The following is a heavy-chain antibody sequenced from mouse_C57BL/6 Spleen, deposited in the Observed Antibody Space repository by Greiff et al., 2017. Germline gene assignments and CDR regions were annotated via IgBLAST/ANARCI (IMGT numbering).Heavy chain of an antibody. CDR1: GYAFTNYL. CDR2: INPGSGGT. V-gene: IGHV1-54*01. Sequence: VQLQQSGAELVRPGTSVKVSCKASGYAFTNYLIEWVKQRPGQGLEWIGVINPGSGGTNYNEKFKGKATLTVDTSSSTAYMQLSSLTSEDSAVYYCAREEIYYYGSSYVKGDYWGQGTTLTVSS. CDR3: AREEIYYYGSSYVKGDY. D-gene: IGHD1-1*01. J-gene: IGHJ2*01.